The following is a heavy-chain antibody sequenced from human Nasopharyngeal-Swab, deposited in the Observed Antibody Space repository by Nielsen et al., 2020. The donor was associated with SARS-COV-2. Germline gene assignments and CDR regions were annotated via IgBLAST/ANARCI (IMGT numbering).Heavy chain of an antibody. CDR1: GGSFSNYY. J-gene: IGHJ4*02. Sequence: SESLSLACTVSGGSFSNYYWSWIRQPPGKRLEWIGYIYNSGRTTDYNPSLKSRVTISLDTSKNQFSLKLSSVTAADTAVYYCARGGDGGLAHFDYWGQGNLVTVSS. CDR2: IYNSGRT. CDR3: ARGGDGGLAHFDY. D-gene: IGHD2-21*01. V-gene: IGHV4-59*01.